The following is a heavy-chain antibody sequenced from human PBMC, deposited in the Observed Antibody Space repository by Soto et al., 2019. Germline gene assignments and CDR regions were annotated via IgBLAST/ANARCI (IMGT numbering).Heavy chain of an antibody. CDR3: AREWSVANPGY. J-gene: IGHJ4*02. D-gene: IGHD5-12*01. CDR2: ISKDGDKK. Sequence: QVHLVESGGGVVQPGTSLRLSCAASGFTFSNYSMHWVRQSPGKGLAWVAVISKDGDKKYYADSVKGRFTISRDNSKNALYMQMNSMRPEDTAVHYCAREWSVANPGYWGQGTQVAVSS. V-gene: IGHV3-30-3*01. CDR1: GFTFSNYS.